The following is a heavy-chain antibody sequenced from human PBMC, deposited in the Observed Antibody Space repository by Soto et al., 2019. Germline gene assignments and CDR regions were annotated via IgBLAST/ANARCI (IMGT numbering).Heavy chain of an antibody. CDR1: GFTLTTNG. CDR2: ISSDGSSK. V-gene: IGHV3-30*18. Sequence: GSLRLSCVASGFTLTTNGMHWVRQAPGQGLEWVAVISSDGSSKYYGDSARGRFTISRDNSKNTLFLEMNSLRSEDTAVYYCAKDRGLAESGRWSHYYYGMDVWGQGTTVTVSS. J-gene: IGHJ6*02. D-gene: IGHD1-26*01. CDR3: AKDRGLAESGRWSHYYYGMDV.